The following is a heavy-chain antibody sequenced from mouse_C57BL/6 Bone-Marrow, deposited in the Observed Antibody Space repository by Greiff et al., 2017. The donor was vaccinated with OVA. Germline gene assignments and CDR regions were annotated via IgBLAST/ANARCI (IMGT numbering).Heavy chain of an antibody. CDR3: ARGGMYGIAMDY. CDR2: IYPGSGST. Sequence: QVQLKQPGAELVKPGASVKMSCKASGYTFTSYWITWVKQRPGQGLEWIGDIYPGSGSTNYNEKFKSKATLTVDTSSSTAYMQLSSLTSEDSAVYYCARGGMYGIAMDYWGQGTSVTVSS. CDR1: GYTFTSYW. J-gene: IGHJ4*01. D-gene: IGHD2-10*02. V-gene: IGHV1-55*01.